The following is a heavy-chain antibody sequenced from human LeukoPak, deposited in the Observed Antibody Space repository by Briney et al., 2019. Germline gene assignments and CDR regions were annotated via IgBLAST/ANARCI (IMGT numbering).Heavy chain of an antibody. CDR3: ARDGSADYYDSGSYNY. J-gene: IGHJ4*02. CDR1: GFTFSGYE. Sequence: GGSLRLSCAASGFTFSGYEMNWVRQAPGKGLEWVSYISSSGSTIYYADSVKGRFTISRDNAKNSLYLQMNSLSAEDTAVYYCARDGSADYYDSGSYNYWGQGTLVTVSS. D-gene: IGHD3-10*01. V-gene: IGHV3-48*03. CDR2: ISSSGSTI.